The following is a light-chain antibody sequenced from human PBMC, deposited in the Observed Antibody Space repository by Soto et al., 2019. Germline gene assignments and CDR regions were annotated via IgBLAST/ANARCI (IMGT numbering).Light chain of an antibody. CDR1: QSDSSN. CDR2: GAS. J-gene: IGKJ1*01. Sequence: EIVMTQTPATLSVAPGERATLSCRASQSDSSNLAWYQQKPGQAPRLLIYGASTRATGIPARFSGSGSGTEITLTISSLQSEDFAVYYCQQYNNWWTFGQGTKVDIK. CDR3: QQYNNWWT. V-gene: IGKV3-15*01.